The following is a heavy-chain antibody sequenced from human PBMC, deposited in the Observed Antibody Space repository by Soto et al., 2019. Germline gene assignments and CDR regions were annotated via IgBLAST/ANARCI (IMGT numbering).Heavy chain of an antibody. CDR2: ISGSGGST. V-gene: IGHV3-23*01. CDR1: GFTFSSYA. D-gene: IGHD6-13*01. Sequence: TGGSLRLSCAASGFTFSSYAMSWVRQAPGKGLEWVSAISGSGGSTYYADSVKGRFTISRDNSKNTLYLQMNSLRAEDTAVYYCAKSAQLVRGYYYYGMDVWGQGTMVTVSS. J-gene: IGHJ6*02. CDR3: AKSAQLVRGYYYYGMDV.